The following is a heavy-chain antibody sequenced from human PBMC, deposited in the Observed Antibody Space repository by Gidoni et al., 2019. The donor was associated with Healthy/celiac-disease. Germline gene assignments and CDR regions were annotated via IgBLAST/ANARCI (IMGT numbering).Heavy chain of an antibody. CDR2: ISGRGGST. J-gene: IGHJ4*02. Sequence: EVQLLESGGGLVQPGGSLRLSCAASGFTFSSDAMSWVRQAPGKGLEWVSAISGRGGSTYYADSVKGRFTISRDKSKNTLYLQMNSLRAEDTAVYYCAKVRLRFLEWYGLGDYWGQGTLVTVSS. CDR3: AKVRLRFLEWYGLGDY. V-gene: IGHV3-23*01. D-gene: IGHD3-3*01. CDR1: GFTFSSDA.